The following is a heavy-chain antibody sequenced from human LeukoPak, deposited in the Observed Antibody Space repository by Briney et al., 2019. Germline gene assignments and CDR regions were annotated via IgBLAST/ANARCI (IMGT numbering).Heavy chain of an antibody. CDR3: AKDPGGYSYGPYGY. CDR2: ISGSGVNT. CDR1: GFTFSSYA. V-gene: IGHV3-23*01. J-gene: IGHJ4*02. D-gene: IGHD5-12*01. Sequence: GGSLRLSCAAPGFTFSSYAMSWVRQAPGKGLEWVSTISGSGVNTYYADSVRGRFTISRDNSKNTLYLQMNSLRAEDTAVYYCAKDPGGYSYGPYGYWGQGTLVTVSS.